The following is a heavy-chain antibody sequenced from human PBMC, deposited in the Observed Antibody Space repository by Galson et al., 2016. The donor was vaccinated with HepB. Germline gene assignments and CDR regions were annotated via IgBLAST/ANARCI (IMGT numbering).Heavy chain of an antibody. D-gene: IGHD1-26*01. V-gene: IGHV4-31*03. CDR1: GGSISSGGYY. Sequence: TLSLTCTVSGGSISSGGYYWSWIRQHPGKGLEWIGYIYYSGSTYYNPSLKSRVSISLDASKNQFSLKLGSVTAADTAVYYCAGVFNSGSYFRQGSDFDYWGQGTLVTVSS. CDR3: AGVFNSGSYFRQGSDFDY. CDR2: IYYSGST. J-gene: IGHJ4*02.